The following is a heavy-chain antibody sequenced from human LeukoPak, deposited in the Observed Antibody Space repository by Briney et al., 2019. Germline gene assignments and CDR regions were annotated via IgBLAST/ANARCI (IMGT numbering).Heavy chain of an antibody. V-gene: IGHV3-23*01. CDR2: ISGSGGST. CDR1: GFTFSSYW. CDR3: AKDLRPASSGYSYGYNY. Sequence: GGSLRLSCAASGFTFSSYWMHWVRQAPGKGLEWVSAISGSGGSTYYADSVKGRFTISRDNSKNTLYLQMNSLRAEDTAVYYCAKDLRPASSGYSYGYNYWGQGTLVTVSS. D-gene: IGHD5-18*01. J-gene: IGHJ4*02.